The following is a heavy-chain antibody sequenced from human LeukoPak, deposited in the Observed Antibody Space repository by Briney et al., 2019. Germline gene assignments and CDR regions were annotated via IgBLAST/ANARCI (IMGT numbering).Heavy chain of an antibody. CDR2: IIPIFGTA. D-gene: IGHD3-10*01. J-gene: IGHJ4*02. V-gene: IGHV1-69*13. CDR1: GGTFSSYA. Sequence: SVKVSCKASGGTFSSYAISWVRQAPGQGLEWMGGIIPIFGTANYAQKFQGRVTITADESTSTAYMELSSLRSEDTAVYYCATLAPGVRQYDYWGQGTLVTVSS. CDR3: ATLAPGVRQYDY.